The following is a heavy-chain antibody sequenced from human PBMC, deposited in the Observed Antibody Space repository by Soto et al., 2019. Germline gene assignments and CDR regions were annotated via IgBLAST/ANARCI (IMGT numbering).Heavy chain of an antibody. Sequence: SETLSLTCAVYGGSFSGYYWSWIRQPPGKGLEWIGEINHSGSTNYNPSLKSRVTISVDTSKNQFSLKLSSVTAADTALDYCARGLLPKQQPDNYYFDYWGQGTLVTVSS. V-gene: IGHV4-34*01. CDR3: ARGLLPKQQPDNYYFDY. D-gene: IGHD6-13*01. CDR2: INHSGST. CDR1: GGSFSGYY. J-gene: IGHJ4*02.